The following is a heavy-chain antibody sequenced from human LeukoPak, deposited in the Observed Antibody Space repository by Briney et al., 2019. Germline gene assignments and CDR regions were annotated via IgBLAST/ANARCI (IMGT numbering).Heavy chain of an antibody. CDR3: ARGGDYRFDY. V-gene: IGHV4-4*02. D-gene: IGHD4-17*01. Sequence: SGTLSLTCAVSGGSISSGSWWGWIRQPLGKGLEWIGEIHHSGSTNYNPSLKSRVTLSVDKSKNQLSLRLTSVTAADTAVYYCARGGDYRFDYWGQGTLVTVSS. CDR2: IHHSGST. CDR1: GGSISSGSW. J-gene: IGHJ4*02.